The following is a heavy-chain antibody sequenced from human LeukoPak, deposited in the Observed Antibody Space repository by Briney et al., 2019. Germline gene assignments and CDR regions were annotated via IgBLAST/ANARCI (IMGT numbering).Heavy chain of an antibody. J-gene: IGHJ5*02. V-gene: IGHV1-69*04. CDR3: ARSSSGFDFNNWFDP. D-gene: IGHD5-12*01. CDR2: IIPIFGIA. CDR1: GGTFTSYA. Sequence: GASVTLSCNASGGTFTSYAISWVRQAPGPGLEWMGRIIPIFGIATYAQKFLGRVTITADKSTSTAYMELSSLRSEDTAVYYCARSSSGFDFNNWFDPWGQGTLVTVSS.